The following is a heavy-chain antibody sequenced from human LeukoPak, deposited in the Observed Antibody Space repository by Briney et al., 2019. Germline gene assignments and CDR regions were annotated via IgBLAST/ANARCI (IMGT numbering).Heavy chain of an antibody. J-gene: IGHJ4*02. CDR2: IIPILGIA. Sequence: SVKVSCKASGGTFSSYAISWVRQAPGQGLEWMGRIIPILGIANYAQKFQGRVTITADKSTSTAYMELSSLRSEDTAVYYCARESNYDYVWGSYPTDYWGQGTLVTVSS. V-gene: IGHV1-69*04. CDR3: ARESNYDYVWGSYPTDY. CDR1: GGTFSSYA. D-gene: IGHD3-16*02.